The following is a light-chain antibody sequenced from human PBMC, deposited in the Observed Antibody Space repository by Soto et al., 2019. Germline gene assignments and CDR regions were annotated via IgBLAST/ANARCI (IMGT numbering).Light chain of an antibody. CDR1: QSVSNNY. J-gene: IGKJ1*01. Sequence: EIVLTQSPGTLSLSPGERATLSCRASQSVSNNYLAWYQQKPGQAPRLVIYGASNRATGIPDRFSASGSGTDFTLTISRLEPEDFAVYYCQQYSDWRPQFGQGTKVDIK. V-gene: IGKV3-20*01. CDR3: QQYSDWRPQ. CDR2: GAS.